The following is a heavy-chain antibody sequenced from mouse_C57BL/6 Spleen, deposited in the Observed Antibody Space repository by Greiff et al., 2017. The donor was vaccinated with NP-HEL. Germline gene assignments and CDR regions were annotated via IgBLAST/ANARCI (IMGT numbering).Heavy chain of an antibody. CDR1: GYSFTGYS. J-gene: IGHJ2*01. CDR3: ANYYYGSSYLRYFDY. V-gene: IGHV1-42*01. D-gene: IGHD1-1*01. CDR2: INPSTGGT. Sequence: VQLKESGPELVKPGASVKISCKASGYSFTGYSMNWVKQSPEKSLEWIGEINPSTGGTTYNQKFKAKATLTVDKSSSTAYMQLKSLTSEDSAVYYCANYYYGSSYLRYFDYWGQGTTLTVSS.